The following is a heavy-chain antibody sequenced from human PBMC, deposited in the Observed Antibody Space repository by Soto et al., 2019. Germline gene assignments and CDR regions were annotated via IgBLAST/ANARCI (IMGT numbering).Heavy chain of an antibody. CDR1: GYTFTGYY. D-gene: IGHD3-10*01. J-gene: IGHJ2*01. Sequence: ASVKVSCKASGYTFTGYYMHWVRQAPGQGLEWMGWINPNSGGTNYAQKFQGWVTMTRDTSISTAYMELSRLRSDDTAVYYCARSGTNWNKHYSGSGSYHWYFDIWGRGTLVTVSS. CDR3: ARSGTNWNKHYSGSGSYHWYFDI. V-gene: IGHV1-2*04. CDR2: INPNSGGT.